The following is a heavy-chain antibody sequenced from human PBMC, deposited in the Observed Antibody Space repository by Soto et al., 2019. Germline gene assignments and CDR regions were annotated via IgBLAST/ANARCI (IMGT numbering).Heavy chain of an antibody. Sequence: QVQLQESGPGLMKPSGTLSLICSVSGESVGRGTNYWSWVRQAPGRGLEWIGYIFDAATAIYNPSFESRAATSLDAAKNQVSLKLTSVTAADTAIYYCARDRRGRADGFIYSSGMDVWGQGTSVTVSS. J-gene: IGHJ6*02. CDR2: IFDAATA. D-gene: IGHD6-13*01. V-gene: IGHV4-61*01. CDR1: GESVGRGTNY. CDR3: ARDRRGRADGFIYSSGMDV.